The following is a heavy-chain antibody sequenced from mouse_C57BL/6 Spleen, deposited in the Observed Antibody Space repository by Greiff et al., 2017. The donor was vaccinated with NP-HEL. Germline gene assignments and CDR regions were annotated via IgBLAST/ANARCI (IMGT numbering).Heavy chain of an antibody. Sequence: VQLQQSGAELVKPGASVKLSCKASGYTFTSYWMQWVKQRPGQGLEWIGEIDPSDSYTNYNQKFKGKATLTVDTSSSTAYMQLSSLTSEDSAVYYCGIYYEYDGAYWGQGTLVTVSA. CDR1: GYTFTSYW. CDR2: IDPSDSYT. V-gene: IGHV1-50*01. D-gene: IGHD2-4*01. CDR3: GIYYEYDGAY. J-gene: IGHJ3*01.